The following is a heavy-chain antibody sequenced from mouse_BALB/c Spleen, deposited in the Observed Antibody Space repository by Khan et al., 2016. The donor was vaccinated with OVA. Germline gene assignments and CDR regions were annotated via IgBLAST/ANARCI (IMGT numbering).Heavy chain of an antibody. CDR1: GYTFTSYS. J-gene: IGHJ2*01. V-gene: IGHV1S132*01. CDR2: IYPGTDNS. CDR3: AREEVWYYFDH. D-gene: IGHD1-1*02. Sequence: VQLQQSGAELVRPGASVKLSCKTSGYTFTSYSIHWVKQRPGQGLEWIARIYPGTDNSYYNEKFKDKATLTADKSSSTAYMQLSSLKSEDSAVYYCAREEVWYYFDHWGQGTTLTVSS.